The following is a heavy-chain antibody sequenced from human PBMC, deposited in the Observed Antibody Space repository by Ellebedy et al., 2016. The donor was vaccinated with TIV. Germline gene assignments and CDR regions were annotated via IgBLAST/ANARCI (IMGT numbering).Heavy chain of an antibody. Sequence: SETLSLTXAVYGGSFSGCYWSWIRQPPGKGLEWIGEINHSGSTNYNPSLKSRVTISVDTSKNQFSLKLSSVTAADTAVYYCARVLVGCSSTSCYRFIGYWGQGTLVTVSS. CDR3: ARVLVGCSSTSCYRFIGY. V-gene: IGHV4-34*01. CDR1: GGSFSGCY. CDR2: INHSGST. D-gene: IGHD2-2*02. J-gene: IGHJ4*02.